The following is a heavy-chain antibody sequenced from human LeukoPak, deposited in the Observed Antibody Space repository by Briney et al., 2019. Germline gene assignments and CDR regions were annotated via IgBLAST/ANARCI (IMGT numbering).Heavy chain of an antibody. J-gene: IGHJ4*02. V-gene: IGHV1-69*13. D-gene: IGHD6-6*01. CDR3: ARKGLPYSSSSDGDY. CDR2: FIPIFGTA. CDR1: GGTFSSYA. Sequence: ASVKVSCKASGGTFSSYAISWVRQAPGQGLEWMGGFIPIFGTANYAQKFQGRVTITADESTSTAYMELSSLRSEDTAVYYCARKGLPYSSSSDGDYWGQGTLVTVSS.